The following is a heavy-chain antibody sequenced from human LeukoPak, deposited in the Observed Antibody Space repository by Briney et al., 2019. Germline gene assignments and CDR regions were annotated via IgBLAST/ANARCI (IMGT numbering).Heavy chain of an antibody. CDR2: ISVRGGST. CDR3: AKDLGVVITYYFYY. V-gene: IGHV3-23*01. Sequence: GGSLRLSCAPSGFTSSSYAMSWVPQAPGKGLEWVSAISVRGGSTYYADSAKGRFAISRDNSKNTLYLQMNSLRAEDTALYYWAKDLGVVITYYFYYWGQGTLVTVSS. D-gene: IGHD3-3*01. J-gene: IGHJ4*02. CDR1: GFTSSSYA.